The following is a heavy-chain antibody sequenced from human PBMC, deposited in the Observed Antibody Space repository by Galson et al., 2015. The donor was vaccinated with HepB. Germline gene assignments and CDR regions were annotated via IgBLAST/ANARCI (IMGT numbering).Heavy chain of an antibody. J-gene: IGHJ3*02. D-gene: IGHD3-3*01. CDR3: ARQDDPIFGVYVFDI. CDR1: GYTFTSYW. V-gene: IGHV5-51*01. CDR2: IYPGDSGT. Sequence: QSGAEVKKPGESLRISCKGSGYTFTSYWIGWVRQMPGKGLEWMGIIYPGDSGTRYSPSFQGQVTISVDKSISTAYLQWSSLKAWDTAMYYCARQDDPIFGVYVFDIWGQGTTVTVSS.